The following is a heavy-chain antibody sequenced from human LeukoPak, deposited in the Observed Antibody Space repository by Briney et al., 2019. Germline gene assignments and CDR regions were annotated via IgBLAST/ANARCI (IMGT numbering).Heavy chain of an antibody. D-gene: IGHD2-2*02. Sequence: GGSLRLSCAASGFTFTNHWMHWVRQAPGKGLVWVSRIRPDGRETNHAGSVKGRFTISRDNSKNTLYLQMNSLRAEDTAVYYCSNTVDWGQGTLVTVSS. CDR1: GFTFTNHW. CDR3: SNTVD. J-gene: IGHJ4*02. V-gene: IGHV3-74*01. CDR2: IRPDGRET.